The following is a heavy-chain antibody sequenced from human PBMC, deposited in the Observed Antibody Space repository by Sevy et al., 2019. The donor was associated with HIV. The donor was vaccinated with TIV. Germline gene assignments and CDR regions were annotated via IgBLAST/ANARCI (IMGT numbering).Heavy chain of an antibody. J-gene: IGHJ6*02. CDR1: GFTFSNAW. CDR3: TTPNCSSTSCYPFDYYGMDV. CDR2: IKSKTDGGTT. V-gene: IGHV3-15*01. D-gene: IGHD2-2*01. Sequence: GGSLRLSCAASGFTFSNAWMSWVRQAPGKGLEWVGRIKSKTDGGTTDYAAPGKGRFTISRDDSKNTLYLQMNSLKTEDTAVYYCTTPNCSSTSCYPFDYYGMDVWGQGTTVTVSS.